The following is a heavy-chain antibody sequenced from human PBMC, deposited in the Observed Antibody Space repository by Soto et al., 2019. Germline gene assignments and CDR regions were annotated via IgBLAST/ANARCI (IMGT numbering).Heavy chain of an antibody. Sequence: SETLSLTCTVSGDSISSDTFYWGWIRQPPGKGLQWIGSISNSGSTYYNPSLKGRVTISADTSKKPFSLRVSSVTAADTAVYYCARQLGTGLAAFDYWGQRALVTASS. J-gene: IGHJ4*02. CDR3: ARQLGTGLAAFDY. CDR1: GDSISSDTFY. CDR2: ISNSGST. D-gene: IGHD6-13*01. V-gene: IGHV4-39*01.